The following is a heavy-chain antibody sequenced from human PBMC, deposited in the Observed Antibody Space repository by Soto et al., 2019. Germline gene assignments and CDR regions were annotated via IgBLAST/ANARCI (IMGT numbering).Heavy chain of an antibody. CDR3: ARDLVDYYDSSGYWRTPYYFDY. D-gene: IGHD3-22*01. CDR2: ISGGGGST. V-gene: IGHV3-23*01. Sequence: GGSLRLSCAASGFTFISYAMSWVRQAPGKGLEWVSAISGGGGSTYYADSVKGRFTISRDNSKNTLYLQMNSLRAEDTAVYYCARDLVDYYDSSGYWRTPYYFDYWGQGTLVTVSS. J-gene: IGHJ4*02. CDR1: GFTFISYA.